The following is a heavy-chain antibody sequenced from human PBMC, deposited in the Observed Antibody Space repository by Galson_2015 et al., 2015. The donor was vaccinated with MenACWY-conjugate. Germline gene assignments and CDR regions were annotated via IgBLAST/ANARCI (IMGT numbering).Heavy chain of an antibody. J-gene: IGHJ4*02. V-gene: IGHV3-7*03. CDR1: GFTFSNYW. CDR3: ARENTYNYAYAVDY. D-gene: IGHD5-18*01. Sequence: SPRLSCAASGFTFSNYWMTWLRQAPGKGLEWVANIKKDESKKSYVASAKGRFTISRDNAKNSLYLQMNSLRAEDTAVYYCARENTYNYAYAVDYWGQGTLVTVSS. CDR2: IKKDESKK.